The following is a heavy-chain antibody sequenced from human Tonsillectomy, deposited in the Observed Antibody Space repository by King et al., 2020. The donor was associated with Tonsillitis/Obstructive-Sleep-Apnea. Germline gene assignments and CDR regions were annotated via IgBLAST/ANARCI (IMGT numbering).Heavy chain of an antibody. CDR1: GGSFSDYY. D-gene: IGHD3-9*01. J-gene: IGHJ4*02. V-gene: IGHV4-34*01. CDR3: ARGDILTGYYASTDFDY. Sequence: VQLQQWGAGLLKPSETLSLTCAVYGGSFSDYYWSWIRQPPGRGLEWIWEINPSGRTNYNPSLTSRVTMLVDTSKNQFSLKLNSVTAADTAVYYCARGDILTGYYASTDFDYWGQGTLVTVSS. CDR2: INPSGRT.